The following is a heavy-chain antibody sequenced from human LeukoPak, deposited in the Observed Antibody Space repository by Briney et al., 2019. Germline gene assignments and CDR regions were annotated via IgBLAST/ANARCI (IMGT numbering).Heavy chain of an antibody. J-gene: IGHJ3*02. CDR2: IYSGGST. V-gene: IGHV3-66*01. CDR3: ARGGNYLLNAFDI. CDR1: GFTVSSNY. D-gene: IGHD4-23*01. Sequence: AGSLRLSCAASGFTVSSNYMSWVRQAPGKGLERVSVIYSGGSTYYADSVKGRFTISRDNSKNTLYLQMNSLRAEDTAVYYCARGGNYLLNAFDIWGQGTMVTVSS.